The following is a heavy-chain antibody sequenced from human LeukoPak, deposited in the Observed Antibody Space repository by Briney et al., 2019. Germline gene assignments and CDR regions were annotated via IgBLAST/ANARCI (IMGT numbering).Heavy chain of an antibody. CDR1: GGSISSYY. CDR3: ARLPWVGTTTDYFDY. Sequence: SETLSLNCTVSGGSISSYYWSWIRQPAGKGLEWIGRIYTSGSTNYNPSLKSRVTISVDMSKNQFSLKLSSVTAADTAVYYCARLPWVGTTTDYFDYWGQGTLVTVSS. CDR2: IYTSGST. V-gene: IGHV4-4*07. J-gene: IGHJ4*02. D-gene: IGHD1-14*01.